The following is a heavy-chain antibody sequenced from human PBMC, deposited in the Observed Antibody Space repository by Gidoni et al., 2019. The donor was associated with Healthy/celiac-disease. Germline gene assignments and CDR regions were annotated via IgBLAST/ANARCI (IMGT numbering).Heavy chain of an antibody. D-gene: IGHD1-26*01. J-gene: IGHJ4*02. Sequence: QVQLQESGPGLVKPSETLSLTCTVSGGSISSYYWSWIRQPPGKGLEWIGYIYYSGSTNYNPSLKSRVTISVDTSKNQFSLKLSSVTAADTAVYYCARGVPSGSHTGFDYWGQGTLVTVSS. CDR3: ARGVPSGSHTGFDY. V-gene: IGHV4-59*01. CDR2: IYYSGST. CDR1: GGSISSYY.